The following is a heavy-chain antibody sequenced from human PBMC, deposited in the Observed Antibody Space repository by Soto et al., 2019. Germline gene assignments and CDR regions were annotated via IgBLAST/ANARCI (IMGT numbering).Heavy chain of an antibody. CDR2: IKSDGSST. V-gene: IGHV3-74*01. J-gene: IGHJ6*02. CDR3: ARVRCSSTSCYPYYYGMDV. CDR1: GFSFRSYW. Sequence: PGESLSLSCAASGFSFRSYWKHWVRRAPGKGLVLGSRIKSDGSSTNYADSVKGRFTISRDNAKNTLYLQMNSLSAEDTAVYYCARVRCSSTSCYPYYYGMDVWGQGTTVTVSS. D-gene: IGHD2-2*01.